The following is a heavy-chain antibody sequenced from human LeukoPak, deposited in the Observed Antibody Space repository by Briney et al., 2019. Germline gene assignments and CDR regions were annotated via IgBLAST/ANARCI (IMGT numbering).Heavy chain of an antibody. CDR3: TTSGGTTTRFVDY. V-gene: IGHV3-15*01. Sequence: PGGSLRLSCAASGFTFSNAWMSWVRQAPGKGLEWVGRIISKVDGGTADYAAPVKGRFTISRDDSKNTVYLQMNSLKTEDTAVYYCTTSGGTTTRFVDYWGQGHLVSVSS. J-gene: IGHJ4*02. D-gene: IGHD2/OR15-2a*01. CDR2: IISKVDGGTA. CDR1: GFTFSNAW.